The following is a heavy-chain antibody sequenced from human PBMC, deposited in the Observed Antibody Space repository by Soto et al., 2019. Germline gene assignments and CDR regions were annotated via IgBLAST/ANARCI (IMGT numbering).Heavy chain of an antibody. Sequence: SETXSLTSNVSGFSISNYYLTWFRQSPEKGLEWIGYMYYNCNINYNPSLKSRVAISIDTSKNQFYLTLKSVTAEETGVYYCESGGNWLDTWGQGVLVTVSS. J-gene: IGHJ5*02. V-gene: IGHV4-59*01. CDR1: GFSISNYY. CDR3: ESGGNWLDT. CDR2: MYYNCNI. D-gene: IGHD3-16*01.